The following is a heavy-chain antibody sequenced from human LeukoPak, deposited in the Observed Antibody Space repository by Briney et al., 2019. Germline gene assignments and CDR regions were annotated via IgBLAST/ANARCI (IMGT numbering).Heavy chain of an antibody. CDR3: ARDQGLTAPPPYGLDV. CDR2: IIPVLNIT. Sequence: ASVKVSCKPSGGTFSTSAITWVRQAPGQGLEWMGRIIPVLNITTYAQRFQGRVTITADTSTSTVYMELSSLRSEETAVYYCARDQGLTAPPPYGLDVWGQGTTVIVSS. V-gene: IGHV1-69*04. D-gene: IGHD5-18*01. J-gene: IGHJ6*02. CDR1: GGTFSTSA.